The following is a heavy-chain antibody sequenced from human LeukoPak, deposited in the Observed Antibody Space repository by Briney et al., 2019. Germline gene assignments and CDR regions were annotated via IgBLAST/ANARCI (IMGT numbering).Heavy chain of an antibody. CDR2: ISSSGSTI. CDR1: GFTFSSYE. J-gene: IGHJ4*02. V-gene: IGHV3-48*03. Sequence: PGGSLRLSCAASGFTFSSYEMNWVRQAPGKGLEWVSYISSSGSTIYYADSVKGRFTISRDNAKNSLYLQMNSLRAEDTAVYYCARDISHRYNYDSSGYYLLFHYWGQGTLVTVSS. D-gene: IGHD3-22*01. CDR3: ARDISHRYNYDSSGYYLLFHY.